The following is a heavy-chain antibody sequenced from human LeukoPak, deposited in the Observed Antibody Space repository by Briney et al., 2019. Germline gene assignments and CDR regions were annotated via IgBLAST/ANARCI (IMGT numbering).Heavy chain of an antibody. D-gene: IGHD6-6*01. CDR1: GFTFSSYA. J-gene: IGHJ4*02. V-gene: IGHV3-7*01. Sequence: HPGGSLRLSCAASGFTFSSYAMHWVRQAPGKGLEWVANVKQDGSRRYYVDSVKGRFTISRDNAKNSLYLQMNNLRAEDTAVYYCARGAFDYICSSGEWMGDYWGQGTLVTVSS. CDR3: ARGAFDYICSSGEWMGDY. CDR2: VKQDGSRR.